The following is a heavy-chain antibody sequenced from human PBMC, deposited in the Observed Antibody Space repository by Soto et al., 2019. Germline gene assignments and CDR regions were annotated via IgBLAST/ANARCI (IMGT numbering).Heavy chain of an antibody. CDR1: GYTFTSYG. Sequence: QVQLVQSGAEVKNPGASVKVSCKTFGYTFTSYGIGWARQAPGQGLEWMGWINTYNGNTNYAQNLQGRVTLTTDTSTSTAYMELMSLRSNDTAIYYCAMVDVYVTPSPQDVWGQGTTVTVSS. J-gene: IGHJ6*02. V-gene: IGHV1-18*01. CDR3: AMVDVYVTPSPQDV. CDR2: INTYNGNT. D-gene: IGHD3-16*01.